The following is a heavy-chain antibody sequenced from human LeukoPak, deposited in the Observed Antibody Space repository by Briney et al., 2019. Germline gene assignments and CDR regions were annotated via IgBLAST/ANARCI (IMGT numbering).Heavy chain of an antibody. V-gene: IGHV1-2*02. CDR1: GYSFIGYY. Sequence: ASVKVSYKASGYSFIGYYMHWVRQAPGQGLEWMGWINPNSGDTNYAQKFQGRVTMTRDTSTSTAYMELRSLRSDDTAVYFCARDRYLDYWGQGTLVTVSS. D-gene: IGHD3-16*02. J-gene: IGHJ4*02. CDR2: INPNSGDT. CDR3: ARDRYLDY.